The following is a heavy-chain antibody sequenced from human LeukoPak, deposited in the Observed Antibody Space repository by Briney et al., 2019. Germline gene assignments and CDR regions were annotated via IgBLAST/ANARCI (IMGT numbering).Heavy chain of an antibody. D-gene: IGHD3-10*01. CDR1: GYTFTTYG. J-gene: IGHJ4*02. V-gene: IGHV1-18*01. CDR3: ARAYPLGSGSYLDDY. Sequence: ASVRVSCKTSGYTFTTYGLSWVRQAPGQRLEWMGWISVYDGKTDSAENFRDRITMTTDTSTNTAHMDLRSLRSDDTAVYYCARAYPLGSGSYLDDYWGQGTPVIVSS. CDR2: ISVYDGKT.